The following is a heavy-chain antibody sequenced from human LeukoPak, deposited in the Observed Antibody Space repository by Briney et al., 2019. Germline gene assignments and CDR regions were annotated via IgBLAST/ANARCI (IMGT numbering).Heavy chain of an antibody. D-gene: IGHD3-10*01. Sequence: PGGSLRLSCAASGFTFSSYGMNWVRQAPGKGLEWVAVISYDGSNKYYADSMKGRFTISRDNSKNTLYLQMNSLRAEDTAVYYCAKGNDYGDYWGQGTLVTVSS. CDR1: GFTFSSYG. CDR3: AKGNDYGDY. CDR2: ISYDGSNK. V-gene: IGHV3-30*18. J-gene: IGHJ4*02.